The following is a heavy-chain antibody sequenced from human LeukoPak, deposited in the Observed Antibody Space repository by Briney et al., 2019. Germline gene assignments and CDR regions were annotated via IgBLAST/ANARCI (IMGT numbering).Heavy chain of an antibody. Sequence: SSETLSLTCTVSGGSISSSSYYWGWIRQPPGKGLEWIGSIYCSGSTYYNPSLKSRVTISVDTSKNQFSPKLSSVTAADTAVYYCAGLSTIGIFAAQWYFDIWGQGTMVTVSS. CDR2: IYCSGST. V-gene: IGHV4-39*01. CDR1: GGSISSSSYY. J-gene: IGHJ3*02. CDR3: AGLSTIGIFAAQWYFDI. D-gene: IGHD6-19*01.